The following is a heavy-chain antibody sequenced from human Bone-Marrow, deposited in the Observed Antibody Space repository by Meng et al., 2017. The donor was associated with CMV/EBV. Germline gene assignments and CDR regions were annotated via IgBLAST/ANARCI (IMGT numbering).Heavy chain of an antibody. J-gene: IGHJ4*02. V-gene: IGHV3-48*04. CDR1: GFTCSSYS. D-gene: IGHD3-3*01. Sequence: GESLKISCASSGFTCSSYSMNWVRQAPGKGLEWVSYISSSSSTIYYADSVKGRFTISRDNAKNSLYLQMNILRADDTAVYYCARDRPLGGSWSGYYKYWGQGTLVTVS. CDR2: ISSSSSTI. CDR3: ARDRPLGGSWSGYYKY.